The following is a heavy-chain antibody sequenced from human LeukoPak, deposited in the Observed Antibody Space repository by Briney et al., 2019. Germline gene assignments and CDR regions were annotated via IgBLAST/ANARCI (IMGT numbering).Heavy chain of an antibody. V-gene: IGHV4-30-2*01. J-gene: IGHJ3*02. CDR3: ARVEYCSSTSCPGLAFDI. CDR1: GGSISSDAYP. CDR2: LYHSGST. Sequence: PSQTLSLTCTVSGGSISSDAYPWSWIRQPPGKGLEWIGYLYHSGSTYYNPSLKSRVTISLDRSRNQFSLKLSSVTAADTAVYYCARVEYCSSTSCPGLAFDIWGQGTMVIVSS. D-gene: IGHD2-2*01.